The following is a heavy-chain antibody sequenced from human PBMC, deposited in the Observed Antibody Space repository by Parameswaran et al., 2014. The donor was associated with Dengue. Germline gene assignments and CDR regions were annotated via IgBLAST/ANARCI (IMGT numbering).Heavy chain of an antibody. V-gene: IGHV4-39*01. CDR1: GGSISSSSYY. Sequence: ASETLSLTCTVSGGSISSSSYYWGWIRQPPGKGLEWIGSIYYSGSTYYNPSLKSRVTISVDTSKNQFSLKLSSVTAADTAVYYCASVNYYDSSGYLGYYFDYWGQGTLVTVSS. D-gene: IGHD3-22*01. CDR2: IYYSGST. J-gene: IGHJ4*02. CDR3: ASVNYYDSSGYLGYYFDY.